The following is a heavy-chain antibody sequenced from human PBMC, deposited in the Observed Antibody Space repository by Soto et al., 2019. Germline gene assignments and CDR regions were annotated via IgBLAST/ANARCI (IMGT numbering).Heavy chain of an antibody. D-gene: IGHD3-22*01. CDR1: GFTFSSYG. V-gene: IGHV3-33*01. Sequence: ESGGGVVQPGRSLRLSCAASGFTFSSYGMHWVRQAPGKGLEWVAVIWYDGSNKYYADSVKGRFTISRDNSKNTLYLQMNSLRAEDTAVYYCARDFYYYDSSGYYFDYWGQGTLVTVSS. CDR3: ARDFYYYDSSGYYFDY. J-gene: IGHJ4*02. CDR2: IWYDGSNK.